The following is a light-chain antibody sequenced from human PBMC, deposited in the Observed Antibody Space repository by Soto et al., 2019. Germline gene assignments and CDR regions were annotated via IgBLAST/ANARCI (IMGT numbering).Light chain of an antibody. J-gene: IGKJ2*01. V-gene: IGKV1-5*01. CDR3: HHYNNYPYT. CDR2: DAS. CDR1: QSITKY. Sequence: DIQLTQSPSTLSASVGDRVTITCRASQSITKYLAWYQQKPGKAPKFLIYDASSLESGVPSRFSGSGYGTEFTLTISSLQPDDFATYYCHHYNNYPYTFGQGTKLEV.